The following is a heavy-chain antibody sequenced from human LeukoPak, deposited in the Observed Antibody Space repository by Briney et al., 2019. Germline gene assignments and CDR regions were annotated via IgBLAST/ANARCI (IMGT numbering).Heavy chain of an antibody. J-gene: IGHJ3*02. V-gene: IGHV1-2*06. CDR3: ASAVPAIVIPQNGFDI. CDR2: IHPYSGGS. CDR1: GFTFNGYY. D-gene: IGHD1-26*01. Sequence: ASVKVSCKASGFTFNGYYVHWVRQAPGQGLEWMGRIHPYSGGSNSAQKFQGRVTMARDMSINTVYMELSGLRSDDKALYYCASAVPAIVIPQNGFDIWGPGTMVTVSS.